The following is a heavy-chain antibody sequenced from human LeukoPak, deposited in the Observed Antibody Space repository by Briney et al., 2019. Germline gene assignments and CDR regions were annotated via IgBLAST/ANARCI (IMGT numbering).Heavy chain of an antibody. J-gene: IGHJ4*02. V-gene: IGHV3-30*03. Sequence: GGSLRLSCAASGFTFSTYSFHWVRQAPGKGLEWVAVISSDGNNKHYADSVKGRFTISRDNSKNTMYLQMNNLRTEDTAVYYCARRDNYDYWGQGTLVTVSS. CDR3: ARRDNYDY. CDR2: ISSDGNNK. D-gene: IGHD5-24*01. CDR1: GFTFSTYS.